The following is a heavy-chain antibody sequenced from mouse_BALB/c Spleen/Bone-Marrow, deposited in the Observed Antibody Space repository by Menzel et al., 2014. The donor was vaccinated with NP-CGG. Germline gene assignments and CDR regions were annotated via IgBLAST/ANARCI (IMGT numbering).Heavy chain of an antibody. J-gene: IGHJ2*01. CDR3: ARGNYGNYVDYFGY. CDR2: INSNGGST. D-gene: IGHD2-1*01. V-gene: IGHV5-6-3*01. Sequence: EVQVVESGGGLVQPGGSLKLSCAASGFTFSSYGMSWVRQTPDKRLELVASINSNGGSTYYPDSVKGRFTISRDNAKSPLTLQMSNLKSEDTAICYCARGNYGNYVDYFGYWGQSTTLPVSS. CDR1: GFTFSSYG.